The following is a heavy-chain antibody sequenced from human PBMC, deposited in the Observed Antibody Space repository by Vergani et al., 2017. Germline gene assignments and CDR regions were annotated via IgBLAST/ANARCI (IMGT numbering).Heavy chain of an antibody. D-gene: IGHD2-2*01. V-gene: IGHV3-21*01. CDR2: ISSSSSYI. J-gene: IGHJ2*01. CDR1: GFTFSSYS. CDR3: AGIPSSFVVVPAAMRYWYFDL. Sequence: EVQLVESGGGLVKPGGSLRLSCAASGFTFSSYSMNWVRQAPGKGLEWVSSISSSSSYIYYEDSVKGRFTISRDNAKNSLYLQMNSLRAEDKAVYYCAGIPSSFVVVPAAMRYWYFDLWGRGTLVTVSS.